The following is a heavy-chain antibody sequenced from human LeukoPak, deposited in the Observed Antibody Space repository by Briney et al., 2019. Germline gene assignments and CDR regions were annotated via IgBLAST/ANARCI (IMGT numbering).Heavy chain of an antibody. CDR3: ASLLGYCSSTSCPYYFDY. D-gene: IGHD2-2*01. CDR2: IYYSGST. V-gene: IGHV4-59*12. CDR1: GGSISSYY. Sequence: SETLSLTCTVSGGSISSYYWSWIRQPPGKGLEWIGYIYYSGSTNYNPSLKSRVTISVDTSKNQFSLKLSSVTAADTAVYYCASLLGYCSSTSCPYYFDYWDQGTLVTVSS. J-gene: IGHJ4*02.